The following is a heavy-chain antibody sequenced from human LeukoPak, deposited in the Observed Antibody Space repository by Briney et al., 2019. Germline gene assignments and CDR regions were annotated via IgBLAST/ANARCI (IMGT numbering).Heavy chain of an antibody. Sequence: PSETLSLTCTVSGGSISSSSYYWGWIRQPPGKGLEWIGYIYYSGSTSYNPSLKSRVTISVDTSKNQFSLKLRSVTAADTAVYYCAGEIGRNDAFEIWGQGTMVTVSS. CDR2: IYYSGST. J-gene: IGHJ3*02. V-gene: IGHV4-61*01. CDR3: AGEIGRNDAFEI. CDR1: GGSISSSSYY.